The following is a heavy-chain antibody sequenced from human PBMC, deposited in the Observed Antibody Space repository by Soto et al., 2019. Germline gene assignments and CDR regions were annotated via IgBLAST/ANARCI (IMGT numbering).Heavy chain of an antibody. V-gene: IGHV2-70*04. CDR2: IDWDDDK. D-gene: IGHD2-15*01. Sequence: SGPTLVNPTQTLTLTCTFSGFSLTTSGMRVSWIRQPPGKAPEWLARIDWDDDKVYSRSLRTRLTISKDTSKNQVVLIMTNMDPVDTATYYCARTRVVSAVNYGMDVWGQGTTVTV. J-gene: IGHJ6*02. CDR3: ARTRVVSAVNYGMDV. CDR1: GFSLTTSGMR.